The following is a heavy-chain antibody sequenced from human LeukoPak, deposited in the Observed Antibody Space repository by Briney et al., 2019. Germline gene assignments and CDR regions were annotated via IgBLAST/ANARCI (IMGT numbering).Heavy chain of an antibody. CDR2: IYPGDSDT. Sequence: GESLKIPCKSSGYSFTNYWIGWVRQMPGKGLEWMGIIYPGDSDTRYSPSFQGQVTISADKSISTAYLQWSSLKASATAMYYCARCTTIAAAGTVPAFGIWGQGTMVTVSS. CDR3: ARCTTIAAAGTVPAFGI. CDR1: GYSFTNYW. D-gene: IGHD6-13*01. J-gene: IGHJ3*02. V-gene: IGHV5-51*01.